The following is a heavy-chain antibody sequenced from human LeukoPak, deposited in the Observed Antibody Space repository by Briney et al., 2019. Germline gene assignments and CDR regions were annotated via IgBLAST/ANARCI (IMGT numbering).Heavy chain of an antibody. CDR1: GGSISSSC. J-gene: IGHJ2*01. V-gene: IGHV4-4*07. CDR2: ISAGGST. Sequence: SETLSLTCTVSGGSISSSCWSWIRQRGGQGLEWIGRISAGGSTTYTPSLKSRVTMSADTSKNQFSLSLSSVTAAATAAYFCARGGDISVYSVTNSYFEPWGRGTLVTVSS. CDR3: ARGGDISVYSVTNSYFEP. D-gene: IGHD6-19*01.